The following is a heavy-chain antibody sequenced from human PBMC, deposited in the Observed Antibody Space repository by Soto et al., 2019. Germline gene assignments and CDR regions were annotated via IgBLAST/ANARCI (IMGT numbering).Heavy chain of an antibody. J-gene: IGHJ2*01. CDR3: ARLDFWSGPLDWYLDL. CDR2: IYWNGDQ. CDR1: GFSVTTSRVG. D-gene: IGHD3-3*01. V-gene: IGHV2-5*01. Sequence: QITLKESGPTVVKPTQTLTLTCTLSGFSVTTSRVGVGWIRQPPGKALEWLALIYWNGDQRYSPFLKSRLSITKDTSNEQVVLTMTNMDPVDTGTYYCARLDFWSGPLDWYLDLWGRGTPVTVSS.